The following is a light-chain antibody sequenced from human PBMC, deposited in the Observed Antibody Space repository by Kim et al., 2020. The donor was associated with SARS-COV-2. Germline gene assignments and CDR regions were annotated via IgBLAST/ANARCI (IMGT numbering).Light chain of an antibody. Sequence: SPGERAIRSCRASQSVSSSHLAWYQHNPGQSPRLLIHGASSRATGVPDRFRGGGSGTDFTLTITRLEPDAFAVYYCQQYGRSPTTFGQGTRLEIK. CDR1: QSVSSSH. CDR2: GAS. V-gene: IGKV3-20*01. J-gene: IGKJ5*01. CDR3: QQYGRSPTT.